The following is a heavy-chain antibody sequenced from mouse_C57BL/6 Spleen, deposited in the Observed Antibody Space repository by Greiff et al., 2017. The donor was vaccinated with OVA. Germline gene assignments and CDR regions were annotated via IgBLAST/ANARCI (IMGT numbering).Heavy chain of an antibody. J-gene: IGHJ4*01. V-gene: IGHV1-64*01. CDR1: GFTFTSYW. Sequence: VQLLQPGAELVKPGASVKLSCKASGFTFTSYWMHWVKQRPGQGLEWIGMIHTNSGSTNYTEKFKSKATLTVDKTSSTAYMQLSSLTSEDSAVYYWAHTTTGAMDYWGQGTSVTVSS. CDR3: AHTTTGAMDY. CDR2: IHTNSGST. D-gene: IGHD1-1*01.